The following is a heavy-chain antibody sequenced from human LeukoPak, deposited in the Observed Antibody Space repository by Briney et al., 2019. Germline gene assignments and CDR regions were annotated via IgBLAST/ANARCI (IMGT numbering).Heavy chain of an antibody. CDR1: GFTFTDYG. CDR2: IRNDGSIK. CDR3: AKGYSYGYFDY. D-gene: IGHD5-18*01. Sequence: GGSLRLSCAASGFTFTDYGMHWVRQAPGKGLEWVAFIRNDGSIKYYADSVKGRFTISRDNSRITLYLQMNSLRIEDTAVYYCAKGYSYGYFDYWGQGALVTVSS. V-gene: IGHV3-30*02. J-gene: IGHJ4*02.